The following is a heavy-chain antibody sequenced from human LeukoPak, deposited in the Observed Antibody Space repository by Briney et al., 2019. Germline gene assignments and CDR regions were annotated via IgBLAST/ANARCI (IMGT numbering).Heavy chain of an antibody. CDR1: GYTFTSYC. J-gene: IGHJ5*02. D-gene: IGHD1-7*01. V-gene: IGHV1-46*01. CDR2: INPSGTT. Sequence: ASVKVSRKASGYTFTSYCLHWVRQAPGQGLEWMGLINPSGTTTYAQNFQGRVTMTRDTSASTAYMELSSLRSDDTAVYYCAKCSKTGTTRWFDPWGQGTLVTVSS. CDR3: AKCSKTGTTRWFDP.